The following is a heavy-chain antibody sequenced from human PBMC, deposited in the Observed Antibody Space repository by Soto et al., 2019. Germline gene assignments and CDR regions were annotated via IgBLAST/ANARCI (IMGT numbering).Heavy chain of an antibody. D-gene: IGHD3-16*01. CDR1: GASISSGGSY. Sequence: SETLSLTCTVSGASISSGGSYWSWIRQHPGKALEWIGYIYYSGNTYYNPSLQSRLTISVDTSKSQFSLKLSSVTVADTAVYYCARAISTRGNGMDVWGQGTRVTVSS. CDR3: ARAISTRGNGMDV. CDR2: IYYSGNT. V-gene: IGHV4-31*03. J-gene: IGHJ6*02.